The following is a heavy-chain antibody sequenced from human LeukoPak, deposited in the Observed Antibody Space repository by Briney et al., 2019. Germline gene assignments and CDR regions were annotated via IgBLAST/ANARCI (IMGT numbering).Heavy chain of an antibody. CDR2: INQDGSKQ. CDR3: ARDPDILLGVNFDY. CDR1: GFTFSSYW. D-gene: IGHD2-21*01. Sequence: PGGSLRLSCAASGFTFSSYWMSWVRQAPGKGLEWVANINQDGSKQNYVDSVKGRFTVSRDNAQNSLYLQMHSLRAEDTAVYYCARDPDILLGVNFDYWGQGALVIVSS. V-gene: IGHV3-7*01. J-gene: IGHJ4*02.